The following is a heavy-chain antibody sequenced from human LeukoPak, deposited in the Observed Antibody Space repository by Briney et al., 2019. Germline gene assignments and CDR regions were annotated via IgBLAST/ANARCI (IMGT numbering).Heavy chain of an antibody. V-gene: IGHV3-73*01. Sequence: GGSLKLSCAASGFTFSGSDMHWVRQASGKGLEWVGRIRIKTNSYATAYAASVKGRFTISRDDSKNTAYLQMNSLKTEDTAVYYCTTLDFDYWGQGTLVTVSS. CDR2: IRIKTNSYAT. CDR3: TTLDFDY. CDR1: GFTFSGSD. J-gene: IGHJ4*02.